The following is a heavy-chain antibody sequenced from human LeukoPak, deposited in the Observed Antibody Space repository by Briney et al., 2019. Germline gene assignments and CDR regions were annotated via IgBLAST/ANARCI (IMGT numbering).Heavy chain of an antibody. Sequence: SETLSLTCSVSGTPISRGYYWGWIRQPPGKGLEWIGNIYYTGSTYYNVSLNSRVTISIDTSKNLFSLRLNSMTAADTAVYYCAKSGGYGLIDKWGQGTLVTVSS. CDR2: IYYTGST. CDR3: AKSGGYGLIDK. CDR1: GTPISRGYY. J-gene: IGHJ4*02. V-gene: IGHV4-38-2*02. D-gene: IGHD1-26*01.